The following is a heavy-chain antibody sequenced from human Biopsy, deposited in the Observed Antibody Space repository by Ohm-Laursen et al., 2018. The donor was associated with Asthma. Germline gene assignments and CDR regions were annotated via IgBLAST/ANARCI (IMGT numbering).Heavy chain of an antibody. CDR1: GFTVSRDH. D-gene: IGHD6-19*01. Sequence: SLRLSCAASGFTVSRDHMVWVRQAPGKGLEWVSVIYSGGTSHTADSVRDRFTISRDFSKNTLHLQMHSLRVEDTAVYYCARGDSSGWSHYYFDYWGQGTLVTVSS. V-gene: IGHV3-53*01. J-gene: IGHJ4*02. CDR2: IYSGGTS. CDR3: ARGDSSGWSHYYFDY.